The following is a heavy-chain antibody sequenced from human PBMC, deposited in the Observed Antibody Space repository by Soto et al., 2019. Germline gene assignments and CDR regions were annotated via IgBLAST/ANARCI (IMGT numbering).Heavy chain of an antibody. CDR2: IYYSGST. V-gene: IGHV4-39*01. Sequence: QLQLQESGPGLVKPSETLSLTCTVSGGSISSSSYYWGWIRQPPGKGLEWIGSIYYSGSTYYNPSLKSRVTISLDTSKNQFSLKLSSVTAADTAVYYCARHPLEPEDSDSSLYYYYGMDVWCQGTTVTVSS. J-gene: IGHJ6*02. D-gene: IGHD3-22*01. CDR3: ARHPLEPEDSDSSLYYYYGMDV. CDR1: GGSISSSSYY.